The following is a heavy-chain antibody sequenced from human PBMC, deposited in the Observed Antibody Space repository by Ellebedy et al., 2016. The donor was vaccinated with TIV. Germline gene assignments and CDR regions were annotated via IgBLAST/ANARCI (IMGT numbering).Heavy chain of an antibody. Sequence: PGGSLRLSCAAPGFTFSSYSMNWVRQAPGKGLEWVSYISSSSSTIYYADSVKGRFTVSRDNAKNSLYLQMNSLRAEDTALYYCVKEGGNGDHPTTFDCWGHGTLVTVSS. CDR3: VKEGGNGDHPTTFDC. J-gene: IGHJ4*01. CDR2: ISSSSSTI. D-gene: IGHD4-17*01. V-gene: IGHV3-48*01. CDR1: GFTFSSYS.